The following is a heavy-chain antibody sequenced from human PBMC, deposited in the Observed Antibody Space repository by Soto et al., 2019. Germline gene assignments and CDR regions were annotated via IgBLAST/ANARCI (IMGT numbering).Heavy chain of an antibody. Sequence: GGSLRLSYAASGFTFSSYGMHWVRQAPGKGLEWVAVISYDGSNKYYADSVKGRFTISRDNSKNTLYLQMNSLRAEDTAVYYCAKDTNRLRYFDWLGQGTLVTVSP. CDR3: AKDTNRLRYFDW. V-gene: IGHV3-30*18. CDR2: ISYDGSNK. D-gene: IGHD3-9*01. J-gene: IGHJ4*02. CDR1: GFTFSSYG.